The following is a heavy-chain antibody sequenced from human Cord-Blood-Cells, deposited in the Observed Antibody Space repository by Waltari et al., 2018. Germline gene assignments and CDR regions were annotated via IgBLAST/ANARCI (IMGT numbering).Heavy chain of an antibody. CDR1: GGSSSGYY. D-gene: IGHD3-22*01. CDR2: INHSGST. Sequence: QVQLQQWGAGLLKPSETLSLTCAVYGGSSSGYYGSCTRLPPGTGLEWIGEINHSGSTNYNPSLKSRVTISVDTSKNQFSLKLSSVTAADTAVYYCARVLDYYDSSGYYYFAFDIWGQGTMVTVSS. CDR3: ARVLDYYDSSGYYYFAFDI. J-gene: IGHJ3*02. V-gene: IGHV4-34*01.